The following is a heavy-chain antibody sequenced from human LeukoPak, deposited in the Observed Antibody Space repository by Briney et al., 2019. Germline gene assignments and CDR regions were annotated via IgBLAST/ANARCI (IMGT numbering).Heavy chain of an antibody. Sequence: ASVKVSCKASGYTFTNYDINWVRHVSGQGLEWTGWVKPNSGDTGYAQKFQGRVTMTSDTSTSTSYMELSGLTSEDTATYYCARTPPEKSHIDYWGRGTLVTVS. J-gene: IGHJ4*01. CDR2: VKPNSGDT. CDR1: GYTFTNYD. D-gene: IGHD2-15*01. CDR3: ARTPPEKSHIDY. V-gene: IGHV1-8*01.